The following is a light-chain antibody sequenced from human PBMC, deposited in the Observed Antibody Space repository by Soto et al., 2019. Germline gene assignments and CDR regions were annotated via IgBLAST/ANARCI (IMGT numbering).Light chain of an antibody. J-gene: IGKJ2*01. V-gene: IGKV3-15*01. CDR2: RAS. CDR3: QQYNDWPLYT. Sequence: EVVMTQSPATLSVSPGERATLSCRASQSVSGNLAWYQQKPGQAPRLLLYRASTRATDIPARFSGSGSGTEFTLTISSLQSADFAVYYCQQYNDWPLYTFGQGTKLEIK. CDR1: QSVSGN.